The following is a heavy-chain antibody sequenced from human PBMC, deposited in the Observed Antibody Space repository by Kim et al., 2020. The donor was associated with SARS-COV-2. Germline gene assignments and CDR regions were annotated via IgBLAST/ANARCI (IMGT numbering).Heavy chain of an antibody. D-gene: IGHD6-19*01. V-gene: IGHV4-39*07. J-gene: IGHJ4*02. CDR3: ARDPLGQWLEDY. Sequence: YYNPSRKSRVTISVDTSKNQFSLKLSSVTAADTAVYYCARDPLGQWLEDYWGQGTLVTVSS.